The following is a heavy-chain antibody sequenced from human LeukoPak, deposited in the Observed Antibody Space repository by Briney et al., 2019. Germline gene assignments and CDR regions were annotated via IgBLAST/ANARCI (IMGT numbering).Heavy chain of an antibody. D-gene: IGHD5-12*01. CDR3: ARDGGYRGYDADC. CDR1: GFTFSSYW. V-gene: IGHV3-48*01. J-gene: IGHJ4*02. CDR2: ISDSGAM. Sequence: GGSLRLSCAASGFTFSSYWMDWVRQAPGKGLEWVSYISDSGAMYYADSVRGRFTISRENAQNSLFLQMNSLRAEDTDVYYCARDGGYRGYDADCWGQGTLVTVSS.